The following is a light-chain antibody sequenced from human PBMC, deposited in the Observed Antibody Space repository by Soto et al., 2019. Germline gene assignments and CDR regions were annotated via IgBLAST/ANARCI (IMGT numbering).Light chain of an antibody. Sequence: EIGMTQSPATLSVSPGERATLSCRASQSVSSNLAWYQQKPGQAPRLLIYGASTRATGIPVRFTGSGSGTEFTLTISSLQSEDSAIYYCQQYHHWPPLTCGGGTKVEIK. CDR2: GAS. CDR3: QQYHHWPPLT. V-gene: IGKV3-15*01. J-gene: IGKJ4*01. CDR1: QSVSSN.